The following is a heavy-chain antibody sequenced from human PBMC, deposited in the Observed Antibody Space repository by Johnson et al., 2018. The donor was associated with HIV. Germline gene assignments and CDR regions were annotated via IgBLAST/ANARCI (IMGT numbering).Heavy chain of an antibody. D-gene: IGHD2-15*01. CDR1: GFTFDDYA. J-gene: IGHJ3*02. V-gene: IGHV3-9*01. CDR2: LSWNGGTI. CDR3: ARDQLGSKIEFSFYAFDM. Sequence: VQLVESGGGLIQPGTSLRLSCAASGFTFDDYAMHWVRQIPGKGLEWISGLSWNGGTIGYADSVKGRFTISRDNAKSSLYLQMDSLRPEDTAFYFCARDQLGSKIEFSFYAFDMCGQGTLVTVSS.